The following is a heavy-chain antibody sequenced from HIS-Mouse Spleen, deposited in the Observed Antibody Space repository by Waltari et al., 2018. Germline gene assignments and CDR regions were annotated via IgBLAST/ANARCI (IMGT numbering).Heavy chain of an antibody. CDR1: GGSISSSSYY. CDR3: AREIPYSSGWYDWYFDL. J-gene: IGHJ2*01. V-gene: IGHV4-39*07. D-gene: IGHD6-13*01. CDR2: IYYSGRT. Sequence: GGSISSSSYYWGWIRQPPGKGLEWIGSIYYSGRTYYNPSLKSRVTISVDTSKNQFSLKLSSVTAADTAVYYCAREIPYSSGWYDWYFDLWGRGTLVTVSS.